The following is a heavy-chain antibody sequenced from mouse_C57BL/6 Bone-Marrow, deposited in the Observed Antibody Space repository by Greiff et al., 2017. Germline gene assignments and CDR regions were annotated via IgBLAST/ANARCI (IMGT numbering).Heavy chain of an antibody. Sequence: VQLQQSGAELVRPGASVTLSCKASGYTFTDYEMHWVKQTPVHGLEWIGAIDPETGGTAYNQKFKGKAILTADKSSSTAYMELRSLTSEDSAVYYCTRENLYYGSSYFAYWGQGTLVTGSA. CDR1: GYTFTDYE. CDR2: IDPETGGT. D-gene: IGHD1-1*01. CDR3: TRENLYYGSSYFAY. J-gene: IGHJ3*01. V-gene: IGHV1-15*01.